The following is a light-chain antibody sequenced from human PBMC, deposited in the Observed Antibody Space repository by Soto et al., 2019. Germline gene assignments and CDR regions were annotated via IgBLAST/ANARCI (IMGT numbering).Light chain of an antibody. CDR3: QQYNSFPFT. CDR1: QDIGKY. J-gene: IGKJ3*01. CDR2: AES. Sequence: DLQMTQSPSSLSASVGDRVTITSRASQDIGKYLAWFQQKPGKAPKSLIYAESSLLSAVPSHFSGSRSGTNFTLTIKSLQPEDFATYYCQQYNSFPFTFGPGTTVDIK. V-gene: IGKV1-16*02.